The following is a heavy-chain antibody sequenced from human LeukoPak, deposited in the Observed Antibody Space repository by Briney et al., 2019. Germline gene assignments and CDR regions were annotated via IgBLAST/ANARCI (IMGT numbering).Heavy chain of an antibody. Sequence: GRSLRLSCAASGFTFSNFVMSWVRQAPGKGLEWVSTIGLSGSSTYYAGSVKGRFTISRDNSKNTLYLQMNSLRAEDTAIYYCAKEFVPGNFHYWGQGTLVTVSS. CDR2: IGLSGSST. CDR1: GFTFSNFV. CDR3: AKEFVPGNFHY. D-gene: IGHD2-21*01. J-gene: IGHJ4*02. V-gene: IGHV3-23*01.